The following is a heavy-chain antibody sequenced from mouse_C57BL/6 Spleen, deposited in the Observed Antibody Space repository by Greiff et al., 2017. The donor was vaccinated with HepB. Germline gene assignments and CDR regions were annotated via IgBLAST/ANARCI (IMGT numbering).Heavy chain of an antibody. CDR1: GYTFTSYW. CDR2: IDPSDSYT. Sequence: QVQLQQPGAELVKPGASVKLSCKASGYTFTSYWMQWVKQRPGQGLEWIGEIDPSDSYTNYNQKFKGKATLTVDTSSSTAYMQLSSLTSEDSAVYYCARRSYDGYSYYFDYWGQGTTLTVSS. J-gene: IGHJ2*01. CDR3: ARRSYDGYSYYFDY. D-gene: IGHD2-3*01. V-gene: IGHV1-50*01.